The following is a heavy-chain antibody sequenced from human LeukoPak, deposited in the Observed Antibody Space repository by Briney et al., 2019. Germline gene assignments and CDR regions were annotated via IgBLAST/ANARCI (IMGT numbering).Heavy chain of an antibody. V-gene: IGHV3-30*02. CDR1: GFTFSSYG. Sequence: PGGSLRLSCAASGFTFSSYGMHWVRQAPGKGLEWVAFIRYDGGNKYYADSVKGRFTISRDNSKNTLYLQMNSLRAEDTAVYYCAKDLHGKRGFDYWGQETLVTVSS. J-gene: IGHJ4*02. CDR2: IRYDGGNK. CDR3: AKDLHGKRGFDY.